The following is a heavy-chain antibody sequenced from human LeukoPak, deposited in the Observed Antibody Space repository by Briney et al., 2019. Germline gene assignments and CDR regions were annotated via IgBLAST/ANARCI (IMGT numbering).Heavy chain of an antibody. D-gene: IGHD2-2*01. CDR3: ARGGYCSSASCYSAEYQFDY. Sequence: GGSLRLTCAASGFTFSDYYMSWIRQAPGKGLEWVSYISGSGGTIYHADSVKGRFTISRDNPKNSLYLQMNSLRAEDTAVYYCARGGYCSSASCYSAEYQFDYWGLGTLVTVSS. J-gene: IGHJ4*02. V-gene: IGHV3-11*04. CDR1: GFTFSDYY. CDR2: ISGSGGTI.